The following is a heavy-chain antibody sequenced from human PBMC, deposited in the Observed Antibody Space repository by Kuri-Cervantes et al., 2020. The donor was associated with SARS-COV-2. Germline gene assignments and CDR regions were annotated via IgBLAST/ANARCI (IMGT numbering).Heavy chain of an antibody. CDR3: VRIRAATVIADY. J-gene: IGHJ4*02. V-gene: IGHV2-70*11. Sequence: SGPTLVKPTQTLTLTCTFSGFSLNTNGMCVSWIRQPPGKALEWLARIDWDDDKYYGTSLKTRLTISKDTSKNQVVLTMTNMDPVDTATYYCVRIRAATVIADYWGQGTLVTVSS. CDR2: IDWDDDK. D-gene: IGHD4-11*01. CDR1: GFSLNTNGMC.